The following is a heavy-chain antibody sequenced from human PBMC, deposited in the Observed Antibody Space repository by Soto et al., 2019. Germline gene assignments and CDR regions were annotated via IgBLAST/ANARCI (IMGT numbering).Heavy chain of an antibody. D-gene: IGHD3-10*01. CDR3: ARHGITMVRGVIITAGWFDL. Sequence: PSETLSLTCTVSGGSISSSSYYWGWIRQPPGKGLEWIGSIYYSGSTYYNPSLKSRVTISVDTSKNQFSLKLSSVTAADTAVYYCARHGITMVRGVIITAGWFDLWGQGTLVTVSS. V-gene: IGHV4-39*01. CDR2: IYYSGST. J-gene: IGHJ5*02. CDR1: GGSISSSSYY.